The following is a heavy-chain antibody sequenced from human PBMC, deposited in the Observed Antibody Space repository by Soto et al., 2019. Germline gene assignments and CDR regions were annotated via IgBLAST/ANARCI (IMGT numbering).Heavy chain of an antibody. CDR1: GFTFSSYG. J-gene: IGHJ6*02. D-gene: IGHD5-18*01. Sequence: GGSLRLSCVASGFTFSSYGMHWVRQAPAKGLEWVAVISYDGSSKYYADSVKGRFTISRDNSKNTVYLQMNSLRAEDTAVYYCVKWGIQRWSSYFYGMHVWGQGTTVTVSS. CDR2: ISYDGSSK. V-gene: IGHV3-30*18. CDR3: VKWGIQRWSSYFYGMHV.